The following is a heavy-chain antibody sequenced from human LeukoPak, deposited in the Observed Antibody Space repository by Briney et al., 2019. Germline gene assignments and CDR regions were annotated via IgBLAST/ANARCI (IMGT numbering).Heavy chain of an antibody. Sequence: SETLSLTCIVSGGSISSISSNNYHWGWIRQPPGQGLEWIGSIYYSGSTYYNPSLKSRVTISVDTSKNQFSLELSSVTAADTALYYCAREMGVVTAHGIDVWGQGTTVTVSS. V-gene: IGHV4-39*02. CDR3: AREMGVVTAHGIDV. CDR1: GGSISSISSNNYH. J-gene: IGHJ6*02. D-gene: IGHD4-23*01. CDR2: IYYSGST.